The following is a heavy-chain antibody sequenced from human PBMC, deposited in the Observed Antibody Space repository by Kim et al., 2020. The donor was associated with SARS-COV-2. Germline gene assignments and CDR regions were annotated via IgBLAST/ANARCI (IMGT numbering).Heavy chain of an antibody. J-gene: IGHJ6*02. CDR3: ARAEYYYGSGMDYGMDV. CDR1: GYTFTSYY. Sequence: ASVKVSCKASGYTFTSYYMHWVRQAPGQGLEWMGIINPSGGSTSYAQKFQGRVTMTRDTSTSTVYMELSSLRSEDTAVYYCARAEYYYGSGMDYGMDVWGQGTTVTVSS. D-gene: IGHD3-10*01. CDR2: INPSGGST. V-gene: IGHV1-46*01.